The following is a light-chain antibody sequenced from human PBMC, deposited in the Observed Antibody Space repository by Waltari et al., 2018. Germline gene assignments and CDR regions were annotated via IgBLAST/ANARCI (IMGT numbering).Light chain of an antibody. CDR2: GAS. Sequence: EIVLTQSPGTLPLSPGERATLSCRASQSVTSNYLAWYQQKPGQAPRLLIYGASSRATGIPDRFSGSGSGTDFTLTIRRLEPEDFAVYYCQQYSTSRTFGQGTKVEIK. V-gene: IGKV3-20*01. CDR3: QQYSTSRT. CDR1: QSVTSNY. J-gene: IGKJ1*01.